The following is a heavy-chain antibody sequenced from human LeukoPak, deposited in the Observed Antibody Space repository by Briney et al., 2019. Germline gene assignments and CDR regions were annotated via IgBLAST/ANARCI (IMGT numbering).Heavy chain of an antibody. V-gene: IGHV4-61*05. CDR3: ARDNYDNSGYYFDY. D-gene: IGHD3-22*01. CDR2: IYYTGST. J-gene: IGHJ4*02. CDR1: GGSISSSSYY. Sequence: SETLSLTCTVSGGSISSSSYYWSWIRQPPGKGLEWIGYIYYTGSTDYNPSLKSRVTILVDRSKNQFSLKLSSVTAADTAVYYCARDNYDNSGYYFDYWGQGTLVTVSS.